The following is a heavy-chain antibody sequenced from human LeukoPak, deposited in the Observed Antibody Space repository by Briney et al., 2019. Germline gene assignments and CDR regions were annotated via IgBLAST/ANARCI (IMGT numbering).Heavy chain of an antibody. V-gene: IGHV1-2*06. CDR3: ARVGSAYYYDSSGYYGY. J-gene: IGHJ4*02. CDR1: GYTFTGYY. Sequence: GASVKVSCKAFGYTFTGYYMHWVRQAPGQGLEWMGRINPNSGGTNYAQKFQGRVTMTRDTSISTAYMELSRLRSDDTAVYYCARVGSAYYYDSSGYYGYWGQGALVTVSS. CDR2: INPNSGGT. D-gene: IGHD3-22*01.